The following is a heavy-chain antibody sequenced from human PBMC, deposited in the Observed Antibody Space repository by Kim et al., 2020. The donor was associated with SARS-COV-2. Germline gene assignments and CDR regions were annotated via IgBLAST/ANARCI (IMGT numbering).Heavy chain of an antibody. V-gene: IGHV3-64D*06. CDR1: GFTFSSYA. Sequence: GGSLRLSCSASGFTFSSYAMHWVRQAPGKGLEYVSAISSNGGSTYYADSVKGRFTISRDNSKNTLYLQMSSLRAEDTAVYYCVKDKLRFLEWLLSYFDYWGQGTLVTVSS. J-gene: IGHJ4*02. CDR2: ISSNGGST. D-gene: IGHD3-3*01. CDR3: VKDKLRFLEWLLSYFDY.